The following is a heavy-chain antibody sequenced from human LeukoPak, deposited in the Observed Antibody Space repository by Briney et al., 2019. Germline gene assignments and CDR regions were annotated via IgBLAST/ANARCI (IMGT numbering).Heavy chain of an antibody. CDR1: GFTFSSYA. Sequence: PGGSLRLSCAASGFTFSSYAMNWVRQAPGKGLEWVSVISTSGDSIYYADAVTGRFTISRDNSKNTEYLQMTSLRAEDTAVYFCAKAAYFYGSGSYYNAYWGQGTLVTVSS. D-gene: IGHD3-10*01. V-gene: IGHV3-23*01. CDR2: ISTSGDSI. J-gene: IGHJ4*02. CDR3: AKAAYFYGSGSYYNAY.